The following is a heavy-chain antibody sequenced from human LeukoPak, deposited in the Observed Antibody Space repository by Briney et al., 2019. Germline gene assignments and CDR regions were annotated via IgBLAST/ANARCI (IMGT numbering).Heavy chain of an antibody. CDR2: ISVEGESA. CDR1: GFSVRTSG. Sequence: GGSLRLSCTVSGFSVRTSGMSWVRQAQGKGLQTISAISVEGESAYYADSVKGRFTISRDNSKNTLYLQMNSLRVEDTAVYYCAQGHSSGSYPHWGQGSLVSVSS. CDR3: AQGHSSGSYPH. J-gene: IGHJ4*02. V-gene: IGHV3-23*01. D-gene: IGHD6-19*01.